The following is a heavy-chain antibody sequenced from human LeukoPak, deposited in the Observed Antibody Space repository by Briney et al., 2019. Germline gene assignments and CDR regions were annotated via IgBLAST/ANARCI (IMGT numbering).Heavy chain of an antibody. CDR1: GFTFSSYS. CDR3: AKARSAVRGVIGYFDY. Sequence: GGSLRLSCAASGFTFSSYSMSWVRQAPGKGLEWVSAISGSGGSTYYADSVKGRFTISRDNSKNTLYLQMNSLRAEDTAVYYCAKARSAVRGVIGYFDYWGQGTLVTVSS. V-gene: IGHV3-23*01. J-gene: IGHJ4*02. CDR2: ISGSGGST. D-gene: IGHD3-10*01.